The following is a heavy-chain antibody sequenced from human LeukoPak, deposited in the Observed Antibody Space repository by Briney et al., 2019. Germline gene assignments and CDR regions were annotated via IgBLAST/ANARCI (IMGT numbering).Heavy chain of an antibody. Sequence: GGSLRLSCAASGFTYIDYAMSWVRQTPGKGLEWVSVMSGSGHTYSADSVKGRFTISRDNSKNTLYLQMDSLRAEDTAVYYCARGKLGAATLDYWGQGTLVTVSS. D-gene: IGHD1-26*01. V-gene: IGHV3-23*01. CDR1: GFTYIDYA. CDR3: ARGKLGAATLDY. J-gene: IGHJ4*02. CDR2: MSGSGHT.